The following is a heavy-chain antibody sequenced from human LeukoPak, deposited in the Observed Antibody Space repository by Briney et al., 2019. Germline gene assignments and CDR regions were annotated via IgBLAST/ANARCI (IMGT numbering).Heavy chain of an antibody. Sequence: GGSLRLSCTASGFTFGDYAMSWFRQAPGKGLEWVGFIRSKAYGGTTEYAASVKGRFTISRDDSKSIAYLQMNSLKTEDTAVYYCTRGPPEPGYYYDSSGSIPGGDYFDYWGQGTLVTVSS. CDR3: TRGPPEPGYYYDSSGSIPGGDYFDY. CDR1: GFTFGDYA. CDR2: IRSKAYGGTT. V-gene: IGHV3-49*03. D-gene: IGHD3-22*01. J-gene: IGHJ4*02.